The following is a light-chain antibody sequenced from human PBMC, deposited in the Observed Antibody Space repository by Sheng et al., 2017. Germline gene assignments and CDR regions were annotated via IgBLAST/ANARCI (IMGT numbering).Light chain of an antibody. V-gene: IGKV3-11*01. CDR1: QSVSSY. CDR3: QQYGTSPPIT. J-gene: IGKJ4*01. CDR2: DAS. Sequence: EIVLTQSPATLSLSPGERATLSCRASQSVSSYLAWYQQKPGQAPRLLIYDASNRATGIPARFSGSGSGTDFTLTISSLEPEDFAVYYCQQYGTSPPITFGGGTKVEI.